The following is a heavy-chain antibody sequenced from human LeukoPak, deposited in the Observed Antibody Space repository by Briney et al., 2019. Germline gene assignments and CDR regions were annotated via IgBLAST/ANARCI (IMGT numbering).Heavy chain of an antibody. Sequence: GGSLRLSCAGSGFTFSNFGMNWVRQAPGKGLEWVSTITRSSSDIYYADSVKGRFTISRDNAKNSLFLQMNSLRAEDTAVYYCARHRGQWLVRTEDDFDYWGQGTLVTVSS. V-gene: IGHV3-21*01. D-gene: IGHD6-19*01. CDR2: ITRSSSDI. CDR1: GFTFSNFG. J-gene: IGHJ4*02. CDR3: ARHRGQWLVRTEDDFDY.